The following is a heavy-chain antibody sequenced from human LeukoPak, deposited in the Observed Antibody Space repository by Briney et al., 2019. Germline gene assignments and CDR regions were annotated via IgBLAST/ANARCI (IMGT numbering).Heavy chain of an antibody. CDR1: GYSISSGYY. J-gene: IGHJ4*02. CDR2: IYYSGST. V-gene: IGHV4-38-2*02. CDR3: ARLDIRPPERAFLLGY. Sequence: SETLSLTCTVSGYSISSGYYWGWIRQPPGKGLEWIGYIYYSGSTNYNPSLKSRVTISVDTSKNQFSLKLSSVTAADTAVYYCARLDIRPPERAFLLGYWGQGTLVTVSS. D-gene: IGHD2-2*03.